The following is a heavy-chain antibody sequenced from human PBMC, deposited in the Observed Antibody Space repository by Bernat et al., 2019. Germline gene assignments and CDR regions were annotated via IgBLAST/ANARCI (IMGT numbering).Heavy chain of an antibody. CDR1: GFTFSSYS. J-gene: IGHJ4*02. D-gene: IGHD3-10*01. Sequence: EVQLVESGGGLVKPGGSLRLSCAASGFTFSSYSMNWVRQAPGKGLEWVSSISSSSSYIYYAESVKGRFTISRDNAKNSLYLQMNSLRAEDTAVYYCARDGNYYGSGTHQTYFDYWGQGTLVTVSS. CDR2: ISSSSSYI. V-gene: IGHV3-21*01. CDR3: ARDGNYYGSGTHQTYFDY.